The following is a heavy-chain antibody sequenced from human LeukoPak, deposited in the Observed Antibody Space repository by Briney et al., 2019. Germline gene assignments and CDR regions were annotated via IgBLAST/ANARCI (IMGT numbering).Heavy chain of an antibody. Sequence: GGSLRLSCAASVFTFSSYSMNWVRQAPGKGLEWVSSISSSSSYIYYADSVKGRFTISRDNAKNTLYLQMNSLRAEDTAVYYCARDQGVGATSSLAAYYYYGMDVWGQGTTVTVSS. D-gene: IGHD1-26*01. CDR2: ISSSSSYI. J-gene: IGHJ6*02. CDR3: ARDQGVGATSSLAAYYYYGMDV. V-gene: IGHV3-21*01. CDR1: VFTFSSYS.